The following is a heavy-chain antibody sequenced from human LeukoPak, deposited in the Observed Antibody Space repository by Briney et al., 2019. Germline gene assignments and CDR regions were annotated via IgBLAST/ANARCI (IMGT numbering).Heavy chain of an antibody. Sequence: GGSLRLSCAASEFTFSSYAMSWVRQAPGKGLEWVSAISGSGGSTYYADSVKGRFTISRDNSKNTLYLQMNSLRAEDTAVYYCAKEHLNYYGSGSYGDYWGQGTLVTVSS. D-gene: IGHD3-10*01. V-gene: IGHV3-23*01. CDR3: AKEHLNYYGSGSYGDY. CDR1: EFTFSSYA. CDR2: ISGSGGST. J-gene: IGHJ4*02.